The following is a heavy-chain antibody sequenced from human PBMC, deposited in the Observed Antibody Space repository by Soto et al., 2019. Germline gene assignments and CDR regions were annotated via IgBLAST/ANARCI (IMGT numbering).Heavy chain of an antibody. J-gene: IGHJ4*01. Sequence: SETLSLTLTVSGGSISSGDYYWCWIRQPPGKGLEWIGYIYYSGSTYYNPYLKSRVTISVDTSKNQFALKLSSVTAADTAVYYCAREDIVATIYLDYWARGTLVPGSS. D-gene: IGHD5-12*01. V-gene: IGHV4-30-4*01. CDR1: GGSISSGDYY. CDR3: AREDIVATIYLDY. CDR2: IYYSGST.